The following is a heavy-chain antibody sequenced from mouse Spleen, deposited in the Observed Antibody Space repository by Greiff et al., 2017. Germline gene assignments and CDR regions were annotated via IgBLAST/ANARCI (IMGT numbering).Heavy chain of an antibody. V-gene: IGHV5-17*02. Sequence: EVQLVESGGGLVQPGGSRKLSCAASGFTFSSFGMHWVRQAPEKGLEWVAYISSGSSTIYYADTVKGRFTISRDNPKNTLFLQMTSLRSEDTAMYYCARGGLHAWFAYWGQGTLVTVSA. CDR3: ARGGLHAWFAY. CDR2: ISSGSSTI. D-gene: IGHD2-4*01. CDR1: GFTFSSFG. J-gene: IGHJ3*01.